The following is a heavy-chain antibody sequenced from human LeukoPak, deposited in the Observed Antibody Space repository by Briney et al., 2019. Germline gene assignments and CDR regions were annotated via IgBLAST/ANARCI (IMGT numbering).Heavy chain of an antibody. CDR3: TKGRVATVGGAKYAMDV. D-gene: IGHD5-12*01. CDR1: GFIFDDYA. CDR2: ITGDGAGT. V-gene: IGHV3-43*02. J-gene: IGHJ6*02. Sequence: GGSLRLSCAASGFIFDDYAMHWVRQAPGKGLEWVSLITGDGAGTYYEDSVRGRITISRDNSKNSLYLIMNSLRTEDTALYYCTKGRVATVGGAKYAMDVWGQGTTVTVSS.